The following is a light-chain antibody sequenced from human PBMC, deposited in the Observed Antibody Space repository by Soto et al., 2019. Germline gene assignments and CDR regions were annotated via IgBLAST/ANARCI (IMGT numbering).Light chain of an antibody. CDR2: GNS. Sequence: SVLTQPPSVSGAPGQRVTISCTGSSSNIGAGYDVHWYQQLPGTAPKLLIYGNSNRPSGVPDRFSGSKSGTSASLAITGLQAEDEADYYCQSHDSSLSVRVFGGGTKLTVL. J-gene: IGLJ2*01. V-gene: IGLV1-40*01. CDR3: QSHDSSLSVRV. CDR1: SSNIGAGYD.